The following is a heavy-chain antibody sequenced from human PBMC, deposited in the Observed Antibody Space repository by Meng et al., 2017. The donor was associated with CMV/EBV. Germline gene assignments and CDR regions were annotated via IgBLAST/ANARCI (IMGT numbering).Heavy chain of an antibody. CDR1: GYTFTSYY. J-gene: IGHJ5*02. V-gene: IGHV1-46*01. CDR2: INPSGGST. CDR3: ARGFGYYSPRSYNWFDP. Sequence: ASVKVSCKASGYTFTSYYMHWVRQAPGQGLEWMGIINPSGGSTSYAQKFQGRVTMTRDTSTSTVYIELSSLRSEDTAVYYCARGFGYYSPRSYNWFDPWGQGTLVTVSS. D-gene: IGHD3-22*01.